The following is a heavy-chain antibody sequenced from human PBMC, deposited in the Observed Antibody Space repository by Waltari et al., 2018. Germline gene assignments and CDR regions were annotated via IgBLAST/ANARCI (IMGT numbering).Heavy chain of an antibody. CDR2: VDPEDGET. J-gene: IGHJ4*02. CDR1: GYTFTDSY. Sequence: VQLLQSGAEVKQPGAPVKISCKVSGYTFTDSYMHWVQRGPGKWLGWMGLVDPEDGETMYAEKFQGRVTRTADTSTDTAYMELISLRSECTAVYYCASVHYYVSSGYLDYWGQGTLVTVSS. D-gene: IGHD3-22*01. CDR3: ASVHYYVSSGYLDY. V-gene: IGHV1-69-2*01.